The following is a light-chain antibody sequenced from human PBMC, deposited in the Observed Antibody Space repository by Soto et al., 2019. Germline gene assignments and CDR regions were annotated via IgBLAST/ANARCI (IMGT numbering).Light chain of an antibody. V-gene: IGKV3-15*01. J-gene: IGKJ1*01. CDR3: QQYNDWWT. CDR2: GAS. Sequence: EVVLTHSPATLSVSPGDSATLSCRASQSVSANLAWYQQKPGQAPRLLIYGASTRATGIPARFSGSGSGTEFALTISSLQSEDFAVYYCQQYNDWWTFGQGTKVDIK. CDR1: QSVSAN.